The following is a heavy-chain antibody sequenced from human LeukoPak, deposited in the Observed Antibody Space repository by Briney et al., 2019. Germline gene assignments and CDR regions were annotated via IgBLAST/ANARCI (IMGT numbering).Heavy chain of an antibody. J-gene: IGHJ4*02. Sequence: GGSLRLSCAACGFTFSSYGVHWVRQAPGKGLEWVAVISYDGTIKYEADSVKGRFTISRDNSRNTLYLDMSSLRPEDTAVYYCARKKGEYGDYLRYFVYWGQGTLVTVSS. D-gene: IGHD4-17*01. V-gene: IGHV3-30*03. CDR1: GFTFSSYG. CDR3: ARKKGEYGDYLRYFVY. CDR2: ISYDGTIK.